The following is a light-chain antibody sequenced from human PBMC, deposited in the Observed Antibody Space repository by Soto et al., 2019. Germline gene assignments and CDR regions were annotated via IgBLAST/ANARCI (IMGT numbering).Light chain of an antibody. CDR3: QQYGGSPWT. J-gene: IGKJ1*01. Sequence: EIVLTQSPGTLSLSPGERATLSCRSSQSVNSNYLAWYQQKPGQAPRLLIYAASSRAAGFPDRFSGSGSETDFTLTISRLEPEDFAVYYCQQYGGSPWTFGQGTKVEIK. CDR1: QSVNSNY. CDR2: AAS. V-gene: IGKV3-20*01.